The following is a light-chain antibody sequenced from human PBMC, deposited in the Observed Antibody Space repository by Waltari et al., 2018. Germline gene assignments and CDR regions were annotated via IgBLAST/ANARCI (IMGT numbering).Light chain of an antibody. J-gene: IGLJ3*02. CDR2: DVR. CDR1: TDDIGYYDY. Sequence: QSALTQPASVSGSPGQSITISCTGTTDDIGYYDYVSWYQQHLGKAPKLIIYDVRERPSGVSNRFSGSKSGNTASLTISGLQADDEADYYCSSHTTRSTWVFGGGTK. V-gene: IGLV2-14*03. CDR3: SSHTTRSTWV.